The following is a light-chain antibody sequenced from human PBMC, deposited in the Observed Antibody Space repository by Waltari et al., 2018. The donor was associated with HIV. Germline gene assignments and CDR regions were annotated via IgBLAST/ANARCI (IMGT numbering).Light chain of an antibody. V-gene: IGLV1-47*01. CDR2: RNN. Sequence: QSVLTQPPSASGTPGQRVTISCSGSSSNIGSNYVYWYQQLPGTAPKLLIYRNNQRPSGVPDRFSGSKSGTSASLAISGLRAEDEADYYCATWDDNLGGRVFGGGTKLTVL. CDR3: ATWDDNLGGRV. CDR1: SSNIGSNY. J-gene: IGLJ3*02.